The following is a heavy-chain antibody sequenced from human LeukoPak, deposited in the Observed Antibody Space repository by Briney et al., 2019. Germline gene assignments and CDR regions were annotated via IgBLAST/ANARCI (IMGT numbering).Heavy chain of an antibody. J-gene: IGHJ4*02. CDR3: ARGDGTYYAGGDY. Sequence: GASVKVSCKASGYTFSGYDINWVRQATGQGLEWMGWINAYNGNTNYVQKLQGRVTMTTDASTSTAYMELRSLRSDDTAVYYCARGDGTYYAGGDYWGQGTLVTVSS. CDR2: INAYNGNT. V-gene: IGHV1-18*01. CDR1: GYTFSGYD. D-gene: IGHD1-26*01.